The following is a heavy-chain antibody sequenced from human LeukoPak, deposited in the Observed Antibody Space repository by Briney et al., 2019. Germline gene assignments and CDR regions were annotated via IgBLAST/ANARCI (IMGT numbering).Heavy chain of an antibody. D-gene: IGHD3-10*01. Sequence: GGSLRLSCAASGFTVSSDYMSWVRQAPGKGLEWVSVIYRGGTTYYVDSVKGRFVISRDNSRNTLYLYMNSLRAEDSAVYYCAKDGVSSSVWAFDIWGQGTMVTVSS. V-gene: IGHV3-53*05. J-gene: IGHJ3*02. CDR1: GFTVSSDY. CDR3: AKDGVSSSVWAFDI. CDR2: IYRGGTT.